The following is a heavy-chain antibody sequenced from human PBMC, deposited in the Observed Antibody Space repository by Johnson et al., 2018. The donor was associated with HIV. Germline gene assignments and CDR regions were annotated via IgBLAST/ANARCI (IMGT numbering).Heavy chain of an antibody. CDR1: GFTFSSYA. V-gene: IGHV3-30*04. Sequence: QVHLVESGGGVVKPGRSVRLSCAASGFTFSSYAMHWVRQAPGKGLEWVAVISYDGSNKYYADSVKGRFTISRDNANNSLYLQMNSLTAEDTAVYYCTTDRVVVTLLGSAAFDIWGQGTMVTVSS. CDR2: ISYDGSNK. D-gene: IGHD2-21*02. J-gene: IGHJ3*02. CDR3: TTDRVVVTLLGSAAFDI.